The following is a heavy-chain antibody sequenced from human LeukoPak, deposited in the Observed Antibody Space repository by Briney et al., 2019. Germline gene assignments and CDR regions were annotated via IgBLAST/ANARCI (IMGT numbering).Heavy chain of an antibody. D-gene: IGHD2/OR15-2a*01. J-gene: IGHJ1*01. CDR1: GGSISSNSYY. V-gene: IGHV4-39*01. Sequence: SETLSLTCTVSGGSISSNSYYWGWIRQPPGKGLEWIGSIYYSGSTYYNPSLKSRVTISVDTSKNQFSLKLSSVTAADTAVYYCARHGSTSSDDYFQHWGQGTLVTVSS. CDR2: IYYSGST. CDR3: ARHGSTSSDDYFQH.